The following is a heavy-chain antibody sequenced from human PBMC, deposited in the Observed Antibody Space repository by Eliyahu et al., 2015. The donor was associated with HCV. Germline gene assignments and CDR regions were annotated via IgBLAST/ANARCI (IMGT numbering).Heavy chain of an antibody. CDR2: IYSGGST. D-gene: IGHD7-27*01. CDR1: GFTVXSNY. J-gene: IGHJ6*02. CDR3: ARDPLGTVDYYYGMDV. Sequence: EVQLVETGGGLIQPGGSLRLSCAASGFTVXSNYMSWVRQAPGKGLEWVSVIYSGGSTYYADSVKGRFTISRDNSKNTLYLQMNSLRAEDTAVYYCARDPLGTVDYYYGMDVWGQGTTVTVSS. V-gene: IGHV3-53*02.